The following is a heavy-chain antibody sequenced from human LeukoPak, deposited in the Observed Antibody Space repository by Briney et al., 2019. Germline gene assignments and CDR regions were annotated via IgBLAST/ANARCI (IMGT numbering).Heavy chain of an antibody. Sequence: SETLSLTCAVYGGSFSGYYWSWIRQPPGKGLEWIGEINHSGSTNYNPSLKSRVTISVDTSKNQFSLKLSSVTAADTAVYYCARGTMTTVTYYFDYWGPGTLVTVSS. V-gene: IGHV4-34*01. CDR3: ARGTMTTVTYYFDY. J-gene: IGHJ4*02. D-gene: IGHD4-17*01. CDR1: GGSFSGYY. CDR2: INHSGST.